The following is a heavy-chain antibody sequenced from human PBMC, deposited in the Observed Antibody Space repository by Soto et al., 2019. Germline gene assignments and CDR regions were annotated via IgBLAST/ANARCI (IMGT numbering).Heavy chain of an antibody. CDR3: ARDQRNGWYGIEY. Sequence: QVQLVESGGGVVQPGRSLRLSCAASGFTFSSYGFHWVGQAPGKGLEWVAVIWHDGTNTYFADSVKGRFTLSRDNSGNTVYLQMYSLRGEDTAVYYCARDQRNGWYGIEYWGQGSLVTVSS. CDR1: GFTFSSYG. CDR2: IWHDGTNT. V-gene: IGHV3-33*01. D-gene: IGHD6-19*01. J-gene: IGHJ4*02.